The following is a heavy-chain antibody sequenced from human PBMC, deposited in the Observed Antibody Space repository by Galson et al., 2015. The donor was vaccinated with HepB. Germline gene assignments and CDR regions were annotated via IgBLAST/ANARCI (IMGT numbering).Heavy chain of an antibody. D-gene: IGHD3-10*01. Sequence: SLRLSCATSGFTFSDYWMDWVRQAPGKGLEWVGRIRNKAKSYSTEYAASVAGRFVVSRDDSRSSLYLQMNRPKSDDTAIYYCVLDSAGGPEYWGQGTLVTVSS. V-gene: IGHV3-72*01. CDR1: GFTFSDYW. J-gene: IGHJ4*02. CDR3: VLDSAGGPEY. CDR2: IRNKAKSYST.